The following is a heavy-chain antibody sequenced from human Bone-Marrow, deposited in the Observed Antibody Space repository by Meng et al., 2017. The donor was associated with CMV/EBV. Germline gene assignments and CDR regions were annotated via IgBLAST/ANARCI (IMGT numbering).Heavy chain of an antibody. CDR2: IYYSGRT. CDR3: ARERPEDYYGGNGFDY. D-gene: IGHD4-23*01. Sequence: GSISSGGYYGSWISQHPGKGLEWIGYIYYSGRTYNKPSLKSRVTISVDTSKNQFSLKLSSVTAADTAVYYCARERPEDYYGGNGFDYWGQGTLVTVSS. J-gene: IGHJ4*02. CDR1: GSISSGGYY. V-gene: IGHV4-31*02.